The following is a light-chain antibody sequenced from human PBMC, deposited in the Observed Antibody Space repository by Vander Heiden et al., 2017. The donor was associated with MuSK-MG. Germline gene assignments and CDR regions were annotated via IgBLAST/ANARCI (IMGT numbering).Light chain of an antibody. CDR3: RHDTSSNTVI. V-gene: IGLV2-14*01. CDR2: EVS. J-gene: IGLJ2*01. CDR1: NSDLGNYKF. Sequence: QSALTHPASVSGSPGPSITIPCTGTNSDLGNYKFVSWYQHQPGKAPKLMIHEVSNRPSGVSNRCSASKSGTKASLPITGLQAEKEADEYCRHDTSSNTVIFGGGTKVTVL.